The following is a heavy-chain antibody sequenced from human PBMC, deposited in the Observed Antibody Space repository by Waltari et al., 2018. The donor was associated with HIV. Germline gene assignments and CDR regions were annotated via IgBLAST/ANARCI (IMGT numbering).Heavy chain of an antibody. Sequence: QVQLVESGGGVVQPGGSLRLSCVASGFNFSGYGMHGVRQGPGKGLEWVEFIRYDGSSESYLRSVKGRFTISRDNSKNIVYLQMNSLRPEDTAIYYCSKDLLTNIRGGAVDPWGQGTLVTVSS. D-gene: IGHD3-10*01. CDR1: GFNFSGYG. J-gene: IGHJ5*02. V-gene: IGHV3-30*02. CDR3: SKDLLTNIRGGAVDP. CDR2: IRYDGSSE.